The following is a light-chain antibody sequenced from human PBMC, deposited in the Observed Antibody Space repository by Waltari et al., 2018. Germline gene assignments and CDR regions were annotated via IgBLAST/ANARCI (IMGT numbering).Light chain of an antibody. CDR2: DAS. J-gene: IGKJ2*01. CDR1: QSVSNF. Sequence: EIVLTQSPATLSLSPGERATLSCRARQSVSNFLSWYQQKPGQAPSLLIYDASNRAPGIPARFSGSGSGTDFSLTISRLEPEDFAVYYCQQRSNWPPFTFGQGTKLEIK. CDR3: QQRSNWPPFT. V-gene: IGKV3-11*01.